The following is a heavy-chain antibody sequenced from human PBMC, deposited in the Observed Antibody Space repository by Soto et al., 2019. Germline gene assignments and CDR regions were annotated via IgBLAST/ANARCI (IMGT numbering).Heavy chain of an antibody. CDR1: GYTFTSYA. J-gene: IGHJ4*02. V-gene: IGHV1-3*01. CDR2: INAYNGNT. D-gene: IGHD3-3*01. CDR3: ARVIFGVDYFDY. Sequence: ASVKVSCKASGYTFTSYAMHWVRQAPGQGLEWMGWINAYNGNTKYAQKLQGRVTMTTDTSASTAYMELRSLRSDDTAVYYCARVIFGVDYFDYWGQGTLVTVSS.